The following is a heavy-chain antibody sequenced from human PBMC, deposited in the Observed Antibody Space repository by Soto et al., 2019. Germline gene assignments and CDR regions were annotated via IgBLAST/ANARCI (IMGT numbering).Heavy chain of an antibody. J-gene: IGHJ5*02. D-gene: IGHD2-21*02. Sequence: NPSETLSLTCAVSGGSVSSGGYSWSWIRQPPGKGLEWIGYIYHSGSTYYNPSLKSRVTISVDRSKNQFSLKLSSVTAADTAVYYCARVAVTANKRYNWFDPWGQGALVTV. CDR3: ARVAVTANKRYNWFDP. V-gene: IGHV4-30-2*01. CDR1: GGSVSSGGYS. CDR2: IYHSGST.